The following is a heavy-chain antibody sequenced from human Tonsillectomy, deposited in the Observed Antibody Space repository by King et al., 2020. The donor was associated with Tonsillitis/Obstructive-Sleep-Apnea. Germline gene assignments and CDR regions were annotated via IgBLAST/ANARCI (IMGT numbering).Heavy chain of an antibody. CDR1: GGSISSYY. D-gene: IGHD2-8*01. CDR2: IDYSGST. J-gene: IGHJ3*02. Sequence: LQLQESGPGLVKPSETLSLTCTVSGGSISSYYWSWIRQPPGKGLEWIGYIDYSGSTNNNPSLKSRVTISLDTSKNQFSLKLTSVTAADTAVYYCAREGAVMNAFDIWGQGTMVTVSS. CDR3: AREGAVMNAFDI. V-gene: IGHV4-59*01.